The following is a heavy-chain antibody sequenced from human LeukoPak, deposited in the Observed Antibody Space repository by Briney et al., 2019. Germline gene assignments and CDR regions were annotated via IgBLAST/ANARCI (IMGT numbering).Heavy chain of an antibody. CDR3: ARSGGYSYGHRGYYFDY. J-gene: IGHJ4*02. D-gene: IGHD5-18*01. CDR2: IYYRGST. CDR1: GVSISSYN. V-gene: IGHV4-59*01. Sequence: SETLSLTPTVSGVSISSYNSSWIRQPPRKGLEWIGYIYYRGSTNYTPSPTSRVTISVDTSKKPCSPKLSSVTAADTAVYYCARSGGYSYGHRGYYFDYWGQGTLVTVSS.